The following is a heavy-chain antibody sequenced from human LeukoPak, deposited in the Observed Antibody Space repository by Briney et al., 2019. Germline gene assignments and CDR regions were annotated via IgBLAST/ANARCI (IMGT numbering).Heavy chain of an antibody. D-gene: IGHD3-10*01. CDR1: GFTFSSYG. Sequence: PGGSLRLSCAASGFTFSSYGMHWVRQAPGKGLEWVAFIRYDGSNKYYADSVKGRFTISRDNSKNTMFLQMNSLRPEDTALYYCARDQSPHGSESYFGSWGQGTRVTVSS. CDR3: ARDQSPHGSESYFGS. J-gene: IGHJ4*02. V-gene: IGHV3-30*02. CDR2: IRYDGSNK.